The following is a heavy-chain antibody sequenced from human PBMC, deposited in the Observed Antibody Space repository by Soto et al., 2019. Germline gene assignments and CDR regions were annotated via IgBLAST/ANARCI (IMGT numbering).Heavy chain of an antibody. CDR3: ARAFGYSGSHYYYYYMDV. Sequence: QVQLQESGPGLVKPSGTLSLTCAVSSGSISSSNWWSWVRQPPGKGLEWIGEISHNGSTNYNPSLKRRVTISVDKSKNQFSLKLSSVTAADTAVYYCARAFGYSGSHYYYYYMDVWGKGTPVTVSS. V-gene: IGHV4-4*02. J-gene: IGHJ6*03. CDR1: SGSISSSNW. D-gene: IGHD1-26*01. CDR2: ISHNGST.